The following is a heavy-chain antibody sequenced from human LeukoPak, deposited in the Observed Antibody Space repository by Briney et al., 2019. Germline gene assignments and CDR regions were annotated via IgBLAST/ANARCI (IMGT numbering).Heavy chain of an antibody. CDR1: GGSISSGSYY. V-gene: IGHV4-61*02. Sequence: SETLSLTCTVSGGSISSGSYYWSWIRQPAGKGLEWIGRIYTSGSTNYNPSLKSRVTISVDTSKNQFSLKLSSVTAADTAVYYCARGGGGYDFRHYYYYYMDVWGKGTTVTISS. D-gene: IGHD5-12*01. CDR2: IYTSGST. J-gene: IGHJ6*03. CDR3: ARGGGGYDFRHYYYYYMDV.